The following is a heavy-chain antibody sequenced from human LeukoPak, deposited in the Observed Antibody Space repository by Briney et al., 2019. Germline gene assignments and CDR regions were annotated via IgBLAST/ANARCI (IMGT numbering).Heavy chain of an antibody. CDR2: ISGSGGST. Sequence: SGGSLRLSCAASGFTFSSYAMSWVRQAPGKGLEWVSAISGSGGSTYYADSVKGRFTISRDNSKNTLYLQMNSLRAEDTAVYYCAKDGHYGSGSYTLYYFDYWGQGTLVTVSS. D-gene: IGHD3-10*01. J-gene: IGHJ4*02. CDR3: AKDGHYGSGSYTLYYFDY. V-gene: IGHV3-23*01. CDR1: GFTFSSYA.